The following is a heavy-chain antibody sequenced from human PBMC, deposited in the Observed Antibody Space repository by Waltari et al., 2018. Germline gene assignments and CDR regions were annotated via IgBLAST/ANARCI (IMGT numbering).Heavy chain of an antibody. V-gene: IGHV3-9*03. D-gene: IGHD2-2*01. Sequence: EVQLVESGGGLVQPGRSLRLSCTASGFTFDDYAIHWVRQAPGKGLEWFSSINWNSGSIDYADSVKGRFTISRDNAKNSLYLQMSSLRAADMAVYYCARSSCSSITCYVDYWGQGTLVTVSS. CDR3: ARSSCSSITCYVDY. CDR2: INWNSGSI. CDR1: GFTFDDYA. J-gene: IGHJ4*02.